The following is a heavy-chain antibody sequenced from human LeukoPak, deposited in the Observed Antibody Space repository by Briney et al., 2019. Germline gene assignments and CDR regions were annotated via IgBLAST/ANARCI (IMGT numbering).Heavy chain of an antibody. J-gene: IGHJ3*02. CDR1: GFTFSSYW. V-gene: IGHV3-74*01. CDR3: ARDGDGRFDAFDI. D-gene: IGHD7-27*01. Sequence: GGSLGLSCAASGFTFSSYWMHWVRQAPGKGLVWVSRINSDGSSTSYADSVKGRFTISRDNAKNTLYLQMNSLRAEDTAVYYCARDGDGRFDAFDIWGQGTMVTVSS. CDR2: INSDGSST.